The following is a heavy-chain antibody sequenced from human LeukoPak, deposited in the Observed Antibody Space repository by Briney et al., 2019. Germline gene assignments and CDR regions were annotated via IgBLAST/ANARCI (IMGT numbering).Heavy chain of an antibody. CDR1: GFTFSSYA. CDR3: AKAGSLLWFGETINYYYYYGMDV. Sequence: GSLRLSCAASGFTFSSYAMSWVRQAPGKGLEWVSAISGSGGSTYYADSVKGRFTISRDNSKNTLYLQMNSLRAEDTAVYYCAKAGSLLWFGETINYYYYYGMDVWGQGTTVTVSS. CDR2: ISGSGGST. D-gene: IGHD3-10*01. V-gene: IGHV3-23*01. J-gene: IGHJ6*02.